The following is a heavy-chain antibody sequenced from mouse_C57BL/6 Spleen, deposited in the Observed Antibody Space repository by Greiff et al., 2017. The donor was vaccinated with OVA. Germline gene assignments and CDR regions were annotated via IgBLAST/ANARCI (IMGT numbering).Heavy chain of an antibody. CDR3: TRDTGTVFAY. CDR1: GFTFSSYA. D-gene: IGHD4-1*01. V-gene: IGHV5-9-1*02. Sequence: EVHLVESGEGLVKPGGSLKLSCAASGFTFSSYAMSWVRQTPEKRLEWVAYISSGGDYIYYADTVKGRFTISRDNARNTLYLQMSSLKSEDTAMYYCTRDTGTVFAYWGQGTLVTVSA. CDR2: ISSGGDYI. J-gene: IGHJ3*01.